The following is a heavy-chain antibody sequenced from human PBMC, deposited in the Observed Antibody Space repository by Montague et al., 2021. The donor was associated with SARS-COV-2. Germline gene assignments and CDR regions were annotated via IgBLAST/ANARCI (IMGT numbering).Heavy chain of an antibody. V-gene: IGHV4-59*08. J-gene: IGHJ5*02. CDR2: IYYSGNT. CDR3: ARHHPAGGVRP. CDR1: GGSINSYY. D-gene: IGHD2-8*02. Sequence: SETLSLTCTVSGGSINSYYWSWIRQPPGKGLEWIGYIYYSGNTNYNPSLKSRVTISVDTSKNQFSLKLSSVTAADTALYYCARHHPAGGVRPWGQGTLVTVSS.